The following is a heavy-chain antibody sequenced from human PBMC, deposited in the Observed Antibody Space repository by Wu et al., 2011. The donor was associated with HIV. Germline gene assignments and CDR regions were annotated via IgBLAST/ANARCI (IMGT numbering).Heavy chain of an antibody. D-gene: IGHD6-19*01. CDR2: ISPYDGDT. Sequence: QVQLVQSGAEVKKPGASVKVSCKASGYTFNTYAISWVRQAPGQGLEWMGWISPYDGDTKYPQKPQGRVTMTTDTSTSTAYMELRSLRSDDTAVYYCARDDSSGWPEGFDYWAREPWSPSPQ. J-gene: IGHJ4*02. CDR1: GYTFNTYA. V-gene: IGHV1-18*01. CDR3: ARDDSSGWPEGFDY.